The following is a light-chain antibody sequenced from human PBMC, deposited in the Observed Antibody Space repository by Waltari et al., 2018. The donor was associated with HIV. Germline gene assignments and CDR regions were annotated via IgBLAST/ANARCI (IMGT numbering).Light chain of an antibody. Sequence: QSALTQPASVSGSPGTSITIPCIGTRSDVGGYSLVSWYQHHPGKAPQLLIFEDTERPSGVSNRFSASKSGTSASLAISGLRSEDEADYYCATWDDSLSGVLFGGGTKLTVL. CDR2: EDT. V-gene: IGLV2-14*02. J-gene: IGLJ2*01. CDR3: ATWDDSLSGVL. CDR1: RSDVGGYSL.